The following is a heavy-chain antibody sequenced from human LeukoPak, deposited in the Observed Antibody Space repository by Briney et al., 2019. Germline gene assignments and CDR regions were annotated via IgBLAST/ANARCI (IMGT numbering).Heavy chain of an antibody. J-gene: IGHJ4*02. CDR1: GGSISSGGYS. CDR3: ARDVQRDARTYYFDY. CDR2: IYHSGST. D-gene: IGHD3-10*02. Sequence: SETLSLTCAVSGGSISSGGYSWSWIRQPPGTGLEWIGYIYHSGSTYYNPSLKSRVTISVDRSKNQFSLKLSSVTAADTAVYYCARDVQRDARTYYFDYWGQGTLVTVSS. V-gene: IGHV4-30-2*01.